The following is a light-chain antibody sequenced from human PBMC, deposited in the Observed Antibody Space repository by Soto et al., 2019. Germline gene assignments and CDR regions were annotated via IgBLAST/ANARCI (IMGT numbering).Light chain of an antibody. CDR3: ISYTDRQSYL. V-gene: IGLV2-14*03. CDR2: AVS. Sequence: QSVLTQPASVSGSPGQSITISCSGTSSDIGSYDHVAWYQQFPGKSPKLIIYAVSDRPSGVSDRFSGSKSGISASLTISGLQTEDEADYYCISYTDRQSYLFGTGTNVT. J-gene: IGLJ1*01. CDR1: SSDIGSYDH.